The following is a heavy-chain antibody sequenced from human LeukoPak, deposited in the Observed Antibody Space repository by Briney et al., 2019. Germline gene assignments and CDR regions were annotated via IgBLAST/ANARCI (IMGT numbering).Heavy chain of an antibody. D-gene: IGHD3-22*01. CDR1: GGSISDHY. J-gene: IGHJ4*02. V-gene: IGHV4-59*11. Sequence: PSETLSLTCIVSGGSISDHYWSRIRQPPGKGLDWIGHISYSGRTNYNPSLKSRVTISLDTSRNQFSLKLTSVTAADTAVYYCARVFSDSSGYPFDNWGQGTLVTVSS. CDR3: ARVFSDSSGYPFDN. CDR2: ISYSGRT.